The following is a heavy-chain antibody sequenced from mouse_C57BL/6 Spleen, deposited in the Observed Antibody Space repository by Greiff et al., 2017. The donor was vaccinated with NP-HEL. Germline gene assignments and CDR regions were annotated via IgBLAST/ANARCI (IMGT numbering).Heavy chain of an antibody. V-gene: IGHV2-2*01. CDR2: IWSGGST. J-gene: IGHJ1*03. CDR3: ARGFHWYFDV. Sequence: VKLMESGPGLVQPSQSLSITCTASGFSLTSYGVHWVRQSPGKGLEWLGVIWSGGSTDYNAAFISRLSISKDNSKSQVFFKMNSLQADDAAIYYCARGFHWYFDVWGTGTTVTVSS. CDR1: GFSLTSYG.